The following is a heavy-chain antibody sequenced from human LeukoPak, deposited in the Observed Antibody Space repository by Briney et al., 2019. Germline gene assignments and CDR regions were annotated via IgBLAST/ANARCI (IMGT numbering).Heavy chain of an antibody. CDR2: ITPMGDRT. CDR1: GFTFSSYA. D-gene: IGHD3-22*01. CDR3: AIMHGYYDGSGFWVQ. Sequence: GQSMRLSCAASGFTFSSYAISCDSHPPGNGLEWESFITPMGDRTSNADSVEGRCTISRDNTRNTLYLQMNSLRDEDTGVYYCAIMHGYYDGSGFWVQWGQGTLVTVSS. V-gene: IGHV3-23*01. J-gene: IGHJ4*02.